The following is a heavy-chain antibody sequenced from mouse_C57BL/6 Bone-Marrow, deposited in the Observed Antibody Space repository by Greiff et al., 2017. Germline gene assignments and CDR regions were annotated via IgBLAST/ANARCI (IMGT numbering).Heavy chain of an antibody. J-gene: IGHJ2*01. Sequence: VQLQQSGPELVKPGASVKISCKASGYSFTGYYMNWVQQSPEKSLEWIGEINPSTGGTTYNQKFKAKATLTVDKSSSTAYMQLKSLTSEDSAVYYCARQGIWKGFDYWGQGTTLTVSS. D-gene: IGHD1-1*02. CDR2: INPSTGGT. CDR3: ARQGIWKGFDY. V-gene: IGHV1-42*01. CDR1: GYSFTGYY.